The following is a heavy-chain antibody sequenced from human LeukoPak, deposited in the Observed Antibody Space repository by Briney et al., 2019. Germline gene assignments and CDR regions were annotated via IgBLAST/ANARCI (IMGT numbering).Heavy chain of an antibody. J-gene: IGHJ4*02. V-gene: IGHV3-23*01. D-gene: IGHD6-13*01. CDR3: AKDYGPKQLVFFDS. CDR2: ISENGGTT. Sequence: GGSLRLSCAASGFTFSSYALSWVGHAPGKGLEGVSGISENGGTTFYADSVKGRFTITRDNSKNTLYVQMNSLRGEDTAVYYCAKDYGPKQLVFFDSWGQGTLVTVSS. CDR1: GFTFSSYA.